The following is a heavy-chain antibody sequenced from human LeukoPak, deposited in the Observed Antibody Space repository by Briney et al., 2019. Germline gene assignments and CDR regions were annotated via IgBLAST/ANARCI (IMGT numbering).Heavy chain of an antibody. Sequence: GGSLRLSCAASGFTFSSYGMHWVRQAPGKGLEWVSYISSSSSTIYYADSVKGRFTISRDNAKNSLYLQMNSLRAEDTAVYYCAREMLLREVGATSIDYWGQGTLVTVSS. D-gene: IGHD1-26*01. CDR3: AREMLLREVGATSIDY. CDR1: GFTFSSYG. V-gene: IGHV3-48*04. CDR2: ISSSSSTI. J-gene: IGHJ4*02.